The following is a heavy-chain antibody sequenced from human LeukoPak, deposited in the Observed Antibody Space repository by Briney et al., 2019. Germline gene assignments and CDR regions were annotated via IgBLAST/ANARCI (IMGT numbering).Heavy chain of an antibody. V-gene: IGHV4-59*12. J-gene: IGHJ4*02. CDR3: ARDRWVGISMVRGLDH. CDR2: IYYSGST. Sequence: SETLSLTCTVSGGSISSYYWSWIRQPPGKGLEWIGYIYYSGSTNYNPSLKSRVTISVDTSKNQFSLKLSSVTAADTAVYYCARDRWVGISMVRGLDHWGQGTLVTASS. CDR1: GGSISSYY. D-gene: IGHD3-10*01.